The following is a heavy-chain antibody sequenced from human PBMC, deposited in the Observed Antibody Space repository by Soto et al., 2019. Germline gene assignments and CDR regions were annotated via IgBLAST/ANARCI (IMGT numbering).Heavy chain of an antibody. CDR1: GGSISSYY. CDR2: IYYSGST. J-gene: IGHJ5*02. CDR3: ARGGIVVRSWFDP. Sequence: SETLSLTCTVSGGSISSYYWSWIRQPPGKGLEWIGYIYYSGSTNYNPSLKSRVTISVDTSKNQFSLKLSSVTAADTAVYYCARGGIVVRSWFDPRGKGTLVTVSS. D-gene: IGHD2-15*01. V-gene: IGHV4-59*01.